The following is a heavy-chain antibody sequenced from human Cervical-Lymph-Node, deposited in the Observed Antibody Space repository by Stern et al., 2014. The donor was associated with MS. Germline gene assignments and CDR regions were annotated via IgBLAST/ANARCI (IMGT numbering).Heavy chain of an antibody. J-gene: IGHJ4*02. D-gene: IGHD2/OR15-2a*01. CDR2: INPGSGCT. V-gene: IGHV1-2*02. Sequence: QMQLVQSGAELKKPGASVKVSCKTSGYTFRDYYVHWLRQAPGQGPEWVGWINPGSGCTSYAPKFQGRVTMTRDSSISTAYKVLTRLTSDDTAVYYCARDREEQYLGISYYFNYWGQGTLVTVSS. CDR3: ARDREEQYLGISYYFNY. CDR1: GYTFRDYY.